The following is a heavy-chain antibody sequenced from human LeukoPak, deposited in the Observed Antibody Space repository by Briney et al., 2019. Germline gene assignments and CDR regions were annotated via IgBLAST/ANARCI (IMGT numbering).Heavy chain of an antibody. CDR3: SRGLHDYGDSIYYFDQ. CDR1: GFTFGDDA. J-gene: IGHJ4*02. V-gene: IGHV3-49*03. D-gene: IGHD4-17*01. Sequence: PSGGSLRLSCTASGFTFGDDAWSWFRQAPGKGLEWICVIRKKGYGETTDYAASVRGRFTISRDDAKSIAYLQMNSLKTEDTALYYCSRGLHDYGDSIYYFDQWGRGTLVTVSS. CDR2: IRKKGYGETT.